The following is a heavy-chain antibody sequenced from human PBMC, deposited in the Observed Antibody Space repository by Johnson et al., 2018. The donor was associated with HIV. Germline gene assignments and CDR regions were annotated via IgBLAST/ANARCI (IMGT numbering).Heavy chain of an antibody. Sequence: VQLVESGGGVVRPGGSLRLSCAASGFSFDDYGMSWVRQAPGKGLEWVSVIYSGGSTYYADSVKGRFTISRDNSKNTLYLQMNSLRAEDTAGYYCARVTHIQLWANDAFDIWGQGTMVTVSS. CDR2: IYSGGST. V-gene: IGHV3-66*02. J-gene: IGHJ3*02. CDR1: GFSFDDYG. CDR3: ARVTHIQLWANDAFDI. D-gene: IGHD5-18*01.